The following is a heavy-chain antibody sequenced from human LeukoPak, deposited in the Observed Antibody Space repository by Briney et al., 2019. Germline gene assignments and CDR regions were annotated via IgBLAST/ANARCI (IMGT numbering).Heavy chain of an antibody. Sequence: PGGTLRLSCAASGFTFSSYGMSWVRQAPGKGLEWVSAISGSGGSTYYADSVKGRLTISRDNSKNTLYLQMNSLRAEDTAVYYCAKVQEKYSSSWWNYWGQGTLVTVSS. D-gene: IGHD6-13*01. J-gene: IGHJ4*02. CDR2: ISGSGGST. CDR3: AKVQEKYSSSWWNY. V-gene: IGHV3-23*01. CDR1: GFTFSSYG.